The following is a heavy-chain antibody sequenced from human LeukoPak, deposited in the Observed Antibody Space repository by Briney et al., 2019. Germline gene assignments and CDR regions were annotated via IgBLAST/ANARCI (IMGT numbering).Heavy chain of an antibody. D-gene: IGHD6-13*01. CDR2: INPSGGRT. V-gene: IGHV1-46*01. CDR3: ARDQRYSSLAPDY. Sequence: ASVKVSCRASGYTFTSYYMHWVRQAPGEGLEGMGIINPSGGRTNYAPEFQGRGTMTRDTSTSTVYMELSSLRSEDTAVYYCARDQRYSSLAPDYWGQGTLVTVSS. CDR1: GYTFTSYY. J-gene: IGHJ4*02.